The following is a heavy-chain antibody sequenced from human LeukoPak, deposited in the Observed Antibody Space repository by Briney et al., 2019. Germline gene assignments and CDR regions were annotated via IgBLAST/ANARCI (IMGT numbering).Heavy chain of an antibody. CDR3: ASPVDSGYDLGY. J-gene: IGHJ4*02. CDR1: GFTFSSYA. Sequence: GGSLRLSCAASGFTFSSYAMHWVRQAPGKGLEWMAVISYDGSNKYYAESVKGRFTISKDNSKNTLYLQMNSLRSEDTAVYYCASPVDSGYDLGYWGQGTLVTASS. CDR2: ISYDGSNK. D-gene: IGHD5-12*01. V-gene: IGHV3-30-3*01.